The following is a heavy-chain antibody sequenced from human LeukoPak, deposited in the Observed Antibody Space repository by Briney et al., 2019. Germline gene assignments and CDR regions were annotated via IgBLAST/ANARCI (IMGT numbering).Heavy chain of an antibody. D-gene: IGHD4-17*01. CDR2: ISSSSSYI. V-gene: IGHV3-21*01. Sequence: PGGSLRLSCAASGFTFSSYSMNWVRQAPGKGLEWVSSISSSSSYIYYADSVKGRFTISRDNAKNSLYLQMNSLRAEDTAVYYCARGGTVPPNYSYYGGRDVGAQGTRVPVS. CDR1: GFTFSSYS. CDR3: ARGGTVPPNYSYYGGRDV. J-gene: IGHJ6*02.